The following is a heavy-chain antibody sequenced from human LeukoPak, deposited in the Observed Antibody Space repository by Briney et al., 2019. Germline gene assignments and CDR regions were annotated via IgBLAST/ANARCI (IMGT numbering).Heavy chain of an antibody. CDR1: GYTFTGYY. V-gene: IGHV1-2*06. Sequence: GASVKVSCKASGYTFTGYYMHWVRQAPGQGLEWMGRINPNSGGTNYAQKFQGRVTMTRDTSISTAYMELSRLGSDDTAVYYCARSLSRIAAAGTVKYFDYWGQGTLVTVSS. J-gene: IGHJ4*02. CDR2: INPNSGGT. D-gene: IGHD6-13*01. CDR3: ARSLSRIAAAGTVKYFDY.